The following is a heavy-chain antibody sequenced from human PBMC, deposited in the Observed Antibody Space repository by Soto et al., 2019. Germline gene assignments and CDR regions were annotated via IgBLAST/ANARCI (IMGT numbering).Heavy chain of an antibody. CDR3: ARGNSGAFDI. J-gene: IGHJ3*02. Sequence: ASVKVSCKASGYTFTRSGISWVRQAPGQGLEWMGWMNPLNGDTKYSQRFQGRLTIIRDTSASTAYMELSSLRSEDTAIYYCARGNSGAFDIWGQGTMVTVSS. D-gene: IGHD6-19*01. CDR1: GYTFTRSG. V-gene: IGHV1-3*01. CDR2: MNPLNGDT.